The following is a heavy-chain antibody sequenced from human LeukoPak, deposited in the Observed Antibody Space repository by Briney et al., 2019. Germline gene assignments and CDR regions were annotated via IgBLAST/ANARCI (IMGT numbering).Heavy chain of an antibody. J-gene: IGHJ4*02. D-gene: IGHD5-12*01. CDR1: GYTFIGYY. CDR2: INPNSGGR. CDR3: TRGEFGGYGTFDY. Sequence: GASVKVSCKASGYTFIGYYIHWVRQAPGQGLEWMGWINPNSGGRDYAQKFQGRVTMTRDTSITTAYLVLRRLTSDDTAVYYCTRGEFGGYGTFDYWGQGTLVTVSS. V-gene: IGHV1-2*02.